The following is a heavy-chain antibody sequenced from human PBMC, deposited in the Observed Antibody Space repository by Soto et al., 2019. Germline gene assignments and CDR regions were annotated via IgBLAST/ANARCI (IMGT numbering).Heavy chain of an antibody. CDR2: INHSGST. J-gene: IGHJ6*02. Sequence: QVQLQQWGAGLLKPSETLSLTCAVYGGSFSGYYWSWIRQPPGKGLEWIGEINHSGSTNYNPSLKSRVTISVDTSKNQFSLKLSSVTAADTAVYYCARGGSSSWYGYYYYYGMDVRGQGTTVTVSS. CDR3: ARGGSSSWYGYYYYYGMDV. V-gene: IGHV4-34*01. CDR1: GGSFSGYY. D-gene: IGHD6-13*01.